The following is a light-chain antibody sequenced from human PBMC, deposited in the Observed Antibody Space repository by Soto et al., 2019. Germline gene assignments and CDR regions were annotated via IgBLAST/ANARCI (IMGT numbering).Light chain of an antibody. CDR2: DAS. CDR3: QQYKSYWT. Sequence: DMHVTHSPCTLSAYVGDRVTITCRASQSISSWLAWYQQKPGKAPKALIHDASSLESGVPSRFSGSGSGTEFTLTISSLQPDDFATYHCQQYKSYWTFGQGTKVDIK. CDR1: QSISSW. V-gene: IGKV1-5*01. J-gene: IGKJ1*01.